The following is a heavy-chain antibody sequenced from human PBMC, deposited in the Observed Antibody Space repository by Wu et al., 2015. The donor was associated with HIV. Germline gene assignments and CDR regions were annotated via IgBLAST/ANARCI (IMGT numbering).Heavy chain of an antibody. V-gene: IGHV1-69*12. CDR1: GVTFSNYA. CDR3: AREVSSLNLYYYGMDV. CDR2: IIPIYGTT. Sequence: QVQLVQSGTEVKKPGSSVKVSCKASGVTFSNYAINWVRQAPGQGLEWMGDIIPIYGTTNYAQNFRGRVTISADESTTTAYMEVRRLRSDDTAVYYCAREVSSLNLYYYGMDVWGQGP. D-gene: IGHD6-13*01. J-gene: IGHJ6*02.